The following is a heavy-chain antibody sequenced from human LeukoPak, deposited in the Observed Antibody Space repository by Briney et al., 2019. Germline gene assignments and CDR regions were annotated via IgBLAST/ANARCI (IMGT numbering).Heavy chain of an antibody. Sequence: SETLSLTCAVSGGSITSSSYYWGWIRQPPGRGLEWIASIYYSGSTYYNPSLKSRVTISVETSKNQFSLRLRSVTAADTAVYFCASRLWFGEVDMDVRGKGTTVTISS. CDR1: GGSITSSSYY. D-gene: IGHD3-10*01. J-gene: IGHJ6*03. CDR3: ASRLWFGEVDMDV. V-gene: IGHV4-39*01. CDR2: IYYSGST.